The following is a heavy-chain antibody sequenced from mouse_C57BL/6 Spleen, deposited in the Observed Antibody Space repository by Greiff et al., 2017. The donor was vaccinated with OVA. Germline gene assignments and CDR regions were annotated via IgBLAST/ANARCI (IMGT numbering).Heavy chain of an antibody. V-gene: IGHV5-17*01. CDR2: ISSGSSTI. J-gene: IGHJ4*01. CDR3: ATYDGYHYAMDY. CDR1: GFTFSDYG. Sequence: EVQLVESGGGLVKPGGSLKLSCAASGFTFSDYGMHWVRQAPEKGLEWVAYISSGSSTIYYADTVKGRFTISRDNAKNTLFRQMTSLRSEDTAMYYCATYDGYHYAMDYWGQGTSVTVSS. D-gene: IGHD2-3*01.